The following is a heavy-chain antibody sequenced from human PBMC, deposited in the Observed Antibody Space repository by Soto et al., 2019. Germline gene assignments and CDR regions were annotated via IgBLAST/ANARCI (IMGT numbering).Heavy chain of an antibody. Sequence: KGLEWVSAISGSGGSTYYAESVQGRFTISRDNSKNTLYLQMNSLRAEDTAVYYCAKDFFFQADDGIRDTVPVSAFLLNRSSDL. CDR2: ISGSGGST. V-gene: IGHV3-23*01. CDR3: AKDFFFQADDGIRDTVPVSAFLLNRSSDL. J-gene: IGHJ2*01. D-gene: IGHD1-1*01.